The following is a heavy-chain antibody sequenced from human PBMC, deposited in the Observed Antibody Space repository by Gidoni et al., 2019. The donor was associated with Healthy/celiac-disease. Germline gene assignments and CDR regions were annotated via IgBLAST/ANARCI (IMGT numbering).Heavy chain of an antibody. CDR3: VKDDYCSSTSCYRERYSSSWYLFDY. CDR1: GFTFSRYA. D-gene: IGHD2-2*02. Sequence: EVQLVESGGGLVQPGGSLSLSCSASGFTFSRYAMHWVRQAPGKGLEYVSAISSNGGSTYYADSVKGRFTISRDNSKNTLYLQMSSLRAEDTAVYYCVKDDYCSSTSCYRERYSSSWYLFDYWGQGTLVTVSS. CDR2: ISSNGGST. V-gene: IGHV3-64D*06. J-gene: IGHJ4*02.